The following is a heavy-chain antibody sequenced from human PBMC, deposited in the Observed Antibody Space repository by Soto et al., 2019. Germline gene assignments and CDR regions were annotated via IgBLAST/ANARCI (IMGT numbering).Heavy chain of an antibody. CDR1: GNTFASHG. CDR2: ISGFNGQT. V-gene: IGHV1-18*01. CDR3: ARVDPRGVAVVRDY. Sequence: QVQLVQSGPEVKKPGASVKVSCKASGNTFASHGFSWVRQAPGQGLEWMGWISGFNGQTNYALKFQGRVTVTTDTSTSTAYMELRSRRSDDTAVYFCARVDPRGVAVVRDYWGQGTLVTVSS. J-gene: IGHJ4*02. D-gene: IGHD3-10*01.